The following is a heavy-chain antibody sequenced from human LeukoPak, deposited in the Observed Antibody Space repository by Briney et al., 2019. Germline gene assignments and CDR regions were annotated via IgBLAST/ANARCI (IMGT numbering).Heavy chain of an antibody. D-gene: IGHD2-21*02. CDR2: ISAYNGNT. CDR1: GYTFTSYG. J-gene: IGHJ5*02. Sequence: ASVKVSCKASGYTFTSYGISWVRQAPGQGLEWMGWISAYNGNTNYAQKLQGRVTMTTDTSTSTAYMELRSLRSDDTAVYYCARDQQAYCGGDCWFDPWGQGPLVTVSS. CDR3: ARDQQAYCGGDCWFDP. V-gene: IGHV1-18*01.